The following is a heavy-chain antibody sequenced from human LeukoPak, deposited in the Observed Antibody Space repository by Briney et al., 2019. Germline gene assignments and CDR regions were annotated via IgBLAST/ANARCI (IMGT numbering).Heavy chain of an antibody. Sequence: GGSLRLSCAASGFTFNDYYMSWIRQAPGKGLEWISYIGSSGDSINYADSVKGRFTISRDNSKNTLYLQMNSLRAEDTAVYYCAKDGGNHRFPAWQNWGQGTLVTVSS. J-gene: IGHJ4*02. V-gene: IGHV3-11*01. CDR2: IGSSGDSI. CDR3: AKDGGNHRFPAWQN. D-gene: IGHD1-14*01. CDR1: GFTFNDYY.